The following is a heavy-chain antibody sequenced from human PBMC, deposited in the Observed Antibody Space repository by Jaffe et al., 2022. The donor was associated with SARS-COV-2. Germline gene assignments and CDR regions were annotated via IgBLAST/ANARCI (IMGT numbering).Heavy chain of an antibody. CDR3: AKVALGFESAYCGGGSCRPIHYYFDS. J-gene: IGHJ4*02. Sequence: EVQLLESGGDLVQPGGSLRLSCAASGFTFRNYAMSWVRQAPGKGLEWVSGISGSGDRTYYADSVKGRFTISRDNSKNRLYLQMSSLRAEDTALYFCAKVALGFESAYCGGGSCRPIHYYFDSWGQGTLVTVSS. CDR1: GFTFRNYA. V-gene: IGHV3-23*01. D-gene: IGHD2-15*01. CDR2: ISGSGDRT.